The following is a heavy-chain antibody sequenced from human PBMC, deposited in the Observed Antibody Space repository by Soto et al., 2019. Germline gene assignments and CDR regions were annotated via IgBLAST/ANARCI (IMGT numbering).Heavy chain of an antibody. J-gene: IGHJ5*02. CDR3: ARGGRKRWFDP. Sequence: SETLSLTCAVYGGSFSGFYWSWIRQPPGKGLEWIGEINHSGSINYNASLKSRATISIEKSKNQVSLKLSSVTAADTAVYYCARGGRKRWFDPWGQGTLVTVSS. CDR2: INHSGSI. V-gene: IGHV4-34*01. CDR1: GGSFSGFY.